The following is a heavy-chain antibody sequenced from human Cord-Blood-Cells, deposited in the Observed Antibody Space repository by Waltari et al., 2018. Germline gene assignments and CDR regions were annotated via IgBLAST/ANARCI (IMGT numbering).Heavy chain of an antibody. Sequence: QVQLQESGPGLVKPSETLSLTCTVPGGSISSYYWSWIRQPPGKGLEWIGYIYYRGSTNYTPALKSRVTISVDTSKNQFSLKLSSVTAADTAVYYCARARYCSGGSCYNWFDPWGQGTLVTVSS. CDR3: ARARYCSGGSCYNWFDP. J-gene: IGHJ5*02. CDR1: GGSISSYY. V-gene: IGHV4-59*01. CDR2: IYYRGST. D-gene: IGHD2-15*01.